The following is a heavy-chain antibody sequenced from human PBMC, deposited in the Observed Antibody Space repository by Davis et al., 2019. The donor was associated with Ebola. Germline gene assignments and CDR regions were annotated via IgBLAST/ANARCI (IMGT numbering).Heavy chain of an antibody. J-gene: IGHJ6*02. V-gene: IGHV4-59*08. CDR2: IYYSGST. CDR3: ASHYYDSSGEIYYYYYGMDV. D-gene: IGHD3-22*01. CDR1: GGSISSYY. Sequence: SETLSLTCTVSGGSISSYYWSWIRQPPGKGLEWIGYIYYSGSTNYNPSLKSRVTISVDTSKNQFSLKLSSVTAADTAVYYCASHYYDSSGEIYYYYYGMDVWGQGTTVTVSS.